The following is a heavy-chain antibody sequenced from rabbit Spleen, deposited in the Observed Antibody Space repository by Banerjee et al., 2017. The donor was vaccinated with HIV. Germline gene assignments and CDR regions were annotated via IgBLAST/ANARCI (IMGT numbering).Heavy chain of an antibody. D-gene: IGHD6-1*01. CDR3: VREAGYGGYGDANL. Sequence: QLAESGGGMVQPGGSLKLSCKASGCDFRAYSMSGVRQAPGKGLEWIGYIVPIFGVTYYANWVNGRFTISSHNAQNTLYLQLNSLTAADTATYFCVREAGYGGYGDANLWGQGTLVTVS. V-gene: IGHV1S7*01. J-gene: IGHJ3*01. CDR2: IVPIFGVT. CDR1: GCDFRAYS.